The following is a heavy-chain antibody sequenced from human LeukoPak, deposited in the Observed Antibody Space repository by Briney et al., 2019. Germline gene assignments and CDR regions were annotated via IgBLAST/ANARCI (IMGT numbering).Heavy chain of an antibody. V-gene: IGHV4-39*07. Sequence: SDTLSLTCSVSVGSTSSRSYYWGWIRQPPGQGLEWIGEISLTGLPHYNPSLESRVTVSLDKSKNQLSLILTPVTAADTAVYYCSRENGAFSPFGYWGQGTLVTVLS. J-gene: IGHJ4*02. D-gene: IGHD2-8*01. CDR1: VGSTSSRSYY. CDR3: SRENGAFSPFGY. CDR2: ISLTGLP.